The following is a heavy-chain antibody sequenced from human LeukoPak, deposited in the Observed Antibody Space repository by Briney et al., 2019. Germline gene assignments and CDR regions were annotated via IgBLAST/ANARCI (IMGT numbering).Heavy chain of an antibody. CDR3: ARDGGSGWYNY. D-gene: IGHD6-19*01. J-gene: IGHJ4*02. V-gene: IGHV4-59*12. CDR1: GGSISSYY. CDR2: IYYSGST. Sequence: SETLSLTCTVSGGSISSYYWSWIRQPPGKGLEWIGYIYYSGSTNYNPSLKSRVTISVDTSKNQFSLKLSSVTAADTAVYYCARDGGSGWYNYWGQGTPVTVSS.